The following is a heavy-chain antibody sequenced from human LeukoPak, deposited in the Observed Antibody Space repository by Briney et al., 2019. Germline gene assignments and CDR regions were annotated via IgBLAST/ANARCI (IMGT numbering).Heavy chain of an antibody. J-gene: IGHJ3*02. Sequence: GGSLRLSCAASGFTFSSYEMNWVRQAPGKGLEWVSYISSSGSTIYYADSVKGRFTISRDNAKNSLYLQMNSLRAEDTAVYYCARGQQLGSSEDAFDIWGQGTMVTVPS. CDR1: GFTFSSYE. D-gene: IGHD6-13*01. CDR2: ISSSGSTI. CDR3: ARGQQLGSSEDAFDI. V-gene: IGHV3-48*03.